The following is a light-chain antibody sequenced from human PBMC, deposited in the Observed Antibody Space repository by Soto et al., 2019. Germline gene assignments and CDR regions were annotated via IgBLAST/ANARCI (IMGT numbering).Light chain of an antibody. J-gene: IGKJ1*01. CDR1: QSVSSN. CDR2: GAS. CDR3: QQYNNWLPWT. V-gene: IGKV3-15*01. Sequence: EIVMTQSPATLSVSPGERATLSCRASQSVSSNLAWYQQKPGQAPRLLIYGASTRATGIPARFSGSGSGTKFTLTISSLQSEDFAVYYCQQYNNWLPWTFGQGTKVDIK.